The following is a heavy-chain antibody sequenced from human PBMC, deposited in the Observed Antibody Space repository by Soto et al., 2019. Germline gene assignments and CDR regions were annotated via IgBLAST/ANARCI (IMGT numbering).Heavy chain of an antibody. V-gene: IGHV3-7*01. CDR1: GFTFSSYW. CDR2: IKQDGSEN. D-gene: IGHD5-18*01. CDR3: ARDYSLRTYYFDY. J-gene: IGHJ4*02. Sequence: GGSLRLSCAASGFTFSSYWMSWVRQAPGKGLEWVANIKQDGSENCYVDSVKGRFTISRDNAKNSLYLQMNSLRAEDAAVYYCARDYSLRTYYFDYWGQGTLVTVSS.